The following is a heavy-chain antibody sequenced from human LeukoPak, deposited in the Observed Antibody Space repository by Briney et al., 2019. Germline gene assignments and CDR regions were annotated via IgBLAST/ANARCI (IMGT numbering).Heavy chain of an antibody. CDR1: GYSISSGYY. CDR2: IYHSGST. J-gene: IGHJ1*01. V-gene: IGHV4-38-2*02. CDR3: AREGSIVGATPYFQH. D-gene: IGHD1-26*01. Sequence: SETLSLTCAVSGYSISSGYYWGWIRQPPGKGLEWIGSIYHSGSTYYNPSLKSRVTISVDTSKNQFSLKLSSVTAADTAVYYCAREGSIVGATPYFQHWGQGTLVTVSS.